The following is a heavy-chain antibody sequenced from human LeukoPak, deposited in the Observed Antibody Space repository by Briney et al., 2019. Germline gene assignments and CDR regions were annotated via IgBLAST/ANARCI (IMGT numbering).Heavy chain of an antibody. CDR2: IKYDGTYT. CDR1: GFDFRNYY. D-gene: IGHD4-23*01. CDR3: TRDEGATVATYRFDF. Sequence: GGSGTLYCEAAGFDFRNYYMSWVRQAPGKGLEWLANIKYDGTYTNYKDSVKGRLTLSRDNAKNSVYLQMNSLRAEDTAVYYCTRDEGATVATYRFDFWGRGTLVTVSS. J-gene: IGHJ4*02. V-gene: IGHV3-7*01.